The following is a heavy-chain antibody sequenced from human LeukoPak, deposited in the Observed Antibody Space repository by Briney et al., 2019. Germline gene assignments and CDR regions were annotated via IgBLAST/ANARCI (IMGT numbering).Heavy chain of an antibody. J-gene: IGHJ4*02. D-gene: IGHD3-22*01. CDR2: IWYDGSNK. Sequence: GGSLRLSCAASGFTFSSYGMHWVRQAPGKGLEWVAVIWYDGSNKYYADSVKGRFTISRDNSKNTLYLQMNSLRAEDTAVYYCARGDSSGESLDYWGQGTLVTVS. CDR3: ARGDSSGESLDY. CDR1: GFTFSSYG. V-gene: IGHV3-33*01.